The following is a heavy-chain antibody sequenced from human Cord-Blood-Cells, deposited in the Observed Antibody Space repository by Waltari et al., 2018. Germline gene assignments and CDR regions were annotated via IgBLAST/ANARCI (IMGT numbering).Heavy chain of an antibody. CDR2: IYHSGST. D-gene: IGHD3-16*01. Sequence: QVQLQESGPGLVKPSGTLSLTCAVSGGSISSSNWWSWVRQPPGKGLEWIGEIYHSGSTNYNPPLKSRVTISVDKSKNQFSLKLSSVTAADTAVYYCARNPYDYVWGSSLDYWGQGTLVTVSS. J-gene: IGHJ4*02. CDR3: ARNPYDYVWGSSLDY. CDR1: GGSISSSNW. V-gene: IGHV4-4*02.